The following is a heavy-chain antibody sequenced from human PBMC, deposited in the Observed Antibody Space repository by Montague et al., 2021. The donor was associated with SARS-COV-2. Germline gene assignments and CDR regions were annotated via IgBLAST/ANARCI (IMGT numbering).Heavy chain of an antibody. V-gene: IGHV6-1*01. CDR3: ARTTALAASADGLDV. J-gene: IGHJ3*01. Sequence: CAISGDSVSSNRASWNWIMQSPSRGLEWLGRTYYRSKWFNDYSVSVSSRITIDPDTSKNVFSLHLRSVTPEHTAVYFCARTTALAASADGLDVWGPGTLITVSS. CDR2: TYYRSKWFN. D-gene: IGHD1-1*01. CDR1: GDSVSSNRAS.